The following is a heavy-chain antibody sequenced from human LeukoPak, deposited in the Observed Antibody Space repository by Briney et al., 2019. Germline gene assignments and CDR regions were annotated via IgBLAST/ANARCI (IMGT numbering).Heavy chain of an antibody. CDR2: ISSSGSTI. J-gene: IGHJ4*02. Sequence: PGGSPRLSCAASGFTFSSYEMNWVRQAPGKGLEWVSYISSSGSTIYYADSVKGRFTISRDNAKNSLYLQMNSLRAEDTAVYYCARDGVGRWLQYDYWGQGTLVTVSS. V-gene: IGHV3-48*03. CDR3: ARDGVGRWLQYDY. CDR1: GFTFSSYE. D-gene: IGHD5-24*01.